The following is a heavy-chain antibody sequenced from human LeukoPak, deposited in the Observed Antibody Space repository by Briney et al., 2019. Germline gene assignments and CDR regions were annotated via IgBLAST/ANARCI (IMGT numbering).Heavy chain of an antibody. J-gene: IGHJ4*02. CDR1: GFTLSNYC. V-gene: IGHV3-48*01. Sequence: PGGSLRLSCAVTGFTLSNYCMNWVRQAPGKGLEWVSYISSDSRTVYYADPVKGRFTISRDNAQNSLYLQMNSLRADDTAVYYCARDRGSSGWYYFDYCGQGTLVTVSS. CDR3: ARDRGSSGWYYFDY. CDR2: ISSDSRTV. D-gene: IGHD6-19*01.